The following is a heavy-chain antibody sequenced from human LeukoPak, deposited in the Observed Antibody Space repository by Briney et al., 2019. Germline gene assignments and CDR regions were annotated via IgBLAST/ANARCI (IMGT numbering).Heavy chain of an antibody. CDR3: ARPATYYYDSSGYYPEVAFDY. J-gene: IGHJ4*02. CDR2: IYPGDSDT. CDR1: GYSFTSYW. V-gene: IGHV5-51*01. D-gene: IGHD3-22*01. Sequence: GESPKISCKGSGYSFTSYWIGWVRQMPGKGLEWMGIIYPGDSDTRYSPSFQGQVTISADKSISTAYLQWSSLKASDTAMYYCARPATYYYDSSGYYPEVAFDYWGQGTLVTVSS.